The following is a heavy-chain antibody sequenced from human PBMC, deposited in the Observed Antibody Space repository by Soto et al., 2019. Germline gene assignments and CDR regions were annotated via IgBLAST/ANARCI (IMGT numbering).Heavy chain of an antibody. CDR2: INHSGST. Sequence: SETLSLTCAVYGRSFRDYYWSWIRHPPGKGLEWIGEINHSGSTNYNPSLKSRVTISVDTSKNQFSLKLSSVTAADTAVYYCAGRTYYYDSSGYYYLYYYGMDVWGQGTTVTVSS. J-gene: IGHJ6*02. D-gene: IGHD3-22*01. CDR3: AGRTYYYDSSGYYYLYYYGMDV. CDR1: GRSFRDYY. V-gene: IGHV4-34*01.